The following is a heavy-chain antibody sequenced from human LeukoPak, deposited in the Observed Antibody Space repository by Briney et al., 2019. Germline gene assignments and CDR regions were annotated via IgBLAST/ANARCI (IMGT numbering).Heavy chain of an antibody. J-gene: IGHJ6*02. CDR3: ARGLRFLEWSRYYYGMDV. Sequence: PSETLSPTCAVYGGSLSGYSWSWIRQPPGKGLEWIGAINHSGSTNYNPSLKSRVTISVDTSTNQFSLKLSSVPAADTAVYYCARGLRFLEWSRYYYGMDVWGQGTTVTVSS. V-gene: IGHV4-34*01. CDR2: INHSGST. CDR1: GGSLSGYS. D-gene: IGHD3-3*01.